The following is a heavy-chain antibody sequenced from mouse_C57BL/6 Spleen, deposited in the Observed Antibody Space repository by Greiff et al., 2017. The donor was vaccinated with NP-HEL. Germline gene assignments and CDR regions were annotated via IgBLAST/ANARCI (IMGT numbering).Heavy chain of an antibody. CDR3: ARRGSCCFDV. CDR1: GYTFTSYW. CDR2: IDPSDSYT. Sequence: QVQLQQPGAELVMPGASVKLSCKASGYTFTSYWMHWVKQRPGQGLEWIGEIDPSDSYTNYNQNFKGKSTLTVDKSSSTAYMQLSSMTSEDYAVYYCARRGSCCFDVWGTGTTVTVSS. J-gene: IGHJ1*03. V-gene: IGHV1-69*01.